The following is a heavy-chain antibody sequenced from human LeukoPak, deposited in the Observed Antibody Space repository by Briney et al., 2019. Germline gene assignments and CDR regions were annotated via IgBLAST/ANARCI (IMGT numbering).Heavy chain of an antibody. J-gene: IGHJ6*03. CDR1: GGSISSTDDY. D-gene: IGHD2-15*01. CDR3: TRRKVAATTVGLQDYMDV. Sequence: SETLSLTCTVSGGSISSTDDYWGWIRQPPGKGPEWIRSIYYSGSTYYNPSLKSRVTISVDTSKNQFSLKLSSVTAADTAVYYCTRRKVAATTVGLQDYMDVWGKGTTVTVSS. CDR2: IYYSGST. V-gene: IGHV4-39*07.